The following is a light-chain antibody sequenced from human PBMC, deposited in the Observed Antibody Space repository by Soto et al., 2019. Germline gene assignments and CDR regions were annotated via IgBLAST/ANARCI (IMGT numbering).Light chain of an antibody. Sequence: EIVLTPSPGTLSLSPGERATLSCRASQSVSSIYLAWYQQKPGQAPRLLIYGASSRATGIPDRFSGSGSGTDFTLTISRLEPDYFMVYYCPQYGSLRCTFRYGSQV. V-gene: IGKV3-20*01. CDR2: GAS. CDR1: QSVSSIY. CDR3: PQYGSLRCT. J-gene: IGKJ1*01.